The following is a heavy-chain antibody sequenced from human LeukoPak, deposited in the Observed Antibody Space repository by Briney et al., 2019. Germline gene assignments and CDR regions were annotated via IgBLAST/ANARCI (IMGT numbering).Heavy chain of an antibody. Sequence: NPSETLSLTCAVYGGSFSGYYWSWIRQPPGKGLEWIGEINHSGSTNYNPSLKSRVTISVDTSKNQFSLKLSSVTAADTAVYYCARGGVRGVDNNYDYWGQGTLVTVSS. D-gene: IGHD3-10*01. J-gene: IGHJ4*02. V-gene: IGHV4-34*01. CDR2: INHSGST. CDR3: ARGGVRGVDNNYDY. CDR1: GGSFSGYY.